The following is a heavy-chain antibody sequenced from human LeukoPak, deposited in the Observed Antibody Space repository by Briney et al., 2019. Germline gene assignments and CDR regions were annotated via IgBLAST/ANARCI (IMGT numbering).Heavy chain of an antibody. CDR3: AKGGGYSSDFPFDY. D-gene: IGHD4-11*01. J-gene: IGHJ4*02. CDR2: ISGSGGST. V-gene: IGHV3-23*01. CDR1: GFTFSSYA. Sequence: GGSLRLSCAASGFTFSSYAMSWVRQAPGKGLEWVSAISGSGGSTYYADSVKGGFTISRDNSKNTLYLQMNSLRAEDTAVYYCAKGGGYSSDFPFDYWGQGTLVTVSS.